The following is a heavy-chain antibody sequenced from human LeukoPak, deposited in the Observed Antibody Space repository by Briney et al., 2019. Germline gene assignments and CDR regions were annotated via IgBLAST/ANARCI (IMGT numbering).Heavy chain of an antibody. CDR1: GFTFDDYA. V-gene: IGHV3-9*01. Sequence: GGSLRLSCAASGFTFDDYAMHWVRQAPGKGLEWVSGISWNSGSIGYADSVKGRFTISRDNAKNSLHLQMNSLRAEDTALYYCAKDIMPHYYDSSGLGFWGQGTLVTVSS. J-gene: IGHJ4*02. CDR2: ISWNSGSI. D-gene: IGHD3-22*01. CDR3: AKDIMPHYYDSSGLGF.